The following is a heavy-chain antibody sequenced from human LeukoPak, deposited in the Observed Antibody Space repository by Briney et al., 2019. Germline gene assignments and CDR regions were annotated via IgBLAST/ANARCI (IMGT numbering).Heavy chain of an antibody. J-gene: IGHJ4*02. CDR3: ARRGRCSGWYYECLDY. CDR2: IDPSDSYT. CDR1: GYSFTSYW. Sequence: GESLKISCKGSGYSFTSYWISWVRQMPGKGLEWMGRIDPSDSYTNYSPSFQGHVTISADKSISTAYLQWSSLKASDTAMYYCARRGRCSGWYYECLDYWGQRTLVTVSS. D-gene: IGHD6-19*01. V-gene: IGHV5-10-1*01.